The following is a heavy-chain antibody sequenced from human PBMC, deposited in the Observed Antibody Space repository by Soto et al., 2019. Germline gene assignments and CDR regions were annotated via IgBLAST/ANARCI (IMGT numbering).Heavy chain of an antibody. V-gene: IGHV4-59*01. CDR3: ARSYIGGNFDS. Sequence: PSETLSLTCIFPVDSMTNDYWSCIRRPPGKGLEWIGYIYYSGKTDYNPPLQSRVSISIDTSRKQFSLNLSSVTAADTAMYYCARSYIGGNFDSWGQGTLVIVSS. J-gene: IGHJ4*02. D-gene: IGHD6-19*01. CDR1: VDSMTNDY. CDR2: IYYSGKT.